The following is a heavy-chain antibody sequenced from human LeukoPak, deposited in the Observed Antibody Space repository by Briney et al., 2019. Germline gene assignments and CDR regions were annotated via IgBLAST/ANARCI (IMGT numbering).Heavy chain of an antibody. CDR2: INPSGGST. D-gene: IGHD5-18*01. CDR3: ARDQVGEDTAMVDIFDY. V-gene: IGHV1-46*01. Sequence: ASVKVSCRASGYTFTSYYMHWVRQAPGQGLEWMGIINPSGGSTSYAQKFQGRVTMTRDTSTSTVYMELSSLRSEDTAVYYCARDQVGEDTAMVDIFDYWGQGTLVTVSS. J-gene: IGHJ4*02. CDR1: GYTFTSYY.